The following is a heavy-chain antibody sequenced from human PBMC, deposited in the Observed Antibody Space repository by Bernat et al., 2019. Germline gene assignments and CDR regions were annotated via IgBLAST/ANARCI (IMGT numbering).Heavy chain of an antibody. CDR1: GFTFSSYA. D-gene: IGHD3-10*01. CDR3: DKDPGVSGVISWCDH. V-gene: IGHV3-23*01. Sequence: EVQLLESGGGLVQPGGSLRLSCAASGFTFSSYAMSWVRQAPGKGLEWVSFISGSGGSTYYADSVKGRFTISRDNSKNTLYLQMNSLRVEDTAVYYCDKDPGVSGVISWCDHWGQGTLVTVSS. CDR2: ISGSGGST. J-gene: IGHJ5*02.